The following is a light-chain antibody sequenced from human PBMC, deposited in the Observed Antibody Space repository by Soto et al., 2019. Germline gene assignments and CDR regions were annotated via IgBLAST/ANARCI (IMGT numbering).Light chain of an antibody. V-gene: IGKV1-5*03. CDR3: QQYNSYPWT. CDR2: KAS. J-gene: IGKJ1*01. Sequence: DIQMTQSPSTLSASVGDRVTITCRASQSISSWLAWYQQKPGKAPKLLIYKASSLESGVPSRFSGSGSGTEFTLTISSLQPDDFATYCCQQYNSYPWTFGQGTKAEIK. CDR1: QSISSW.